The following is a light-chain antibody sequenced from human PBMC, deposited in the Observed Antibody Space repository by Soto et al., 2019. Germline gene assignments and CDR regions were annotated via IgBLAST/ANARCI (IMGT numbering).Light chain of an antibody. CDR1: QSINSY. CDR2: AAS. Sequence: DIQMTQSPSSLSASVGDRVTITCRASQSINSYLNWYQQKPGKAPKLLIHAASSLQGGVPSRFSGSGSGTDFTLTISSLQPEDFATYYCQHSYITPWKFGQGTKVDIK. V-gene: IGKV1-39*01. J-gene: IGKJ1*01. CDR3: QHSYITPWK.